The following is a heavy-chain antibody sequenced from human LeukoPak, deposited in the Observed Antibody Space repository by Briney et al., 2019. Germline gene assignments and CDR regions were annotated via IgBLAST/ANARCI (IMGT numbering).Heavy chain of an antibody. V-gene: IGHV3-48*03. CDR2: ISSSGSTI. CDR1: GFTFDDYA. Sequence: GRSLRLSCAASGFTFDDYAMHWVRQAPGKGLEWVSYISSSGSTIYYADSVKGRFTISRDNAKNSLYLQMNSLRAEDTAVYYCARDCSSTSCRYYYYYYMDVWGKGTTVTVSS. J-gene: IGHJ6*03. CDR3: ARDCSSTSCRYYYYYYMDV. D-gene: IGHD2-2*01.